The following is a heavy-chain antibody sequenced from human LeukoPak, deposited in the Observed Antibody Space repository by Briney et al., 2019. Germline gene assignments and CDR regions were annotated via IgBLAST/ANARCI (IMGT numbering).Heavy chain of an antibody. CDR2: VYYTGST. CDR3: ARNWHDYAFDI. CDR1: GGSIYSYY. J-gene: IGHJ3*02. V-gene: IGHV4-59*08. Sequence: PSETLSLTCTVSGGSIYSYYWSWIRQPPGQGLESIGSVYYTGSTSYNPSLTSRVTMSVDTSKNQFSLKLTSVTAADTAVYYCARNWHDYAFDIWGQGTMVTVSS. D-gene: IGHD1-1*01.